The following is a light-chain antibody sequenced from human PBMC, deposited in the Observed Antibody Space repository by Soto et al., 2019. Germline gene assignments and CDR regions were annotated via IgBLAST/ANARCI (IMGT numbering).Light chain of an antibody. CDR3: QSYDSTLDARYV. V-gene: IGLV1-40*01. J-gene: IGLJ1*01. CDR2: GDS. CDR1: GSNIGEGYD. Sequence: QSVLTQPPSVSGAPGQRVTISCTGSGSNIGEGYDVHWYQHRPGTAPKLLVFGDSHRPSGVPDRFSGSKSGTSASLAITGLQAEDEGDYYCQSYDSTLDARYVFGTGTKLTVL.